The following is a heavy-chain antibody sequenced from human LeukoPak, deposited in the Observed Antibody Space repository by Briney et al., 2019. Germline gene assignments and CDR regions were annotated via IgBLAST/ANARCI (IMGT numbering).Heavy chain of an antibody. D-gene: IGHD3-16*02. CDR1: GKSLTRVS. Sequence: APVKVSCKVSGKSLTRVSIHWVRQSPGKGLEWMGGLDPEHGGRLYAQTFQGRVTMTEDASTDTAYMELNRLRSEDTAVYYCATATIIWGSYRSWLDTWGQGTLVTVSS. CDR2: LDPEHGGR. J-gene: IGHJ5*02. V-gene: IGHV1-24*01. CDR3: ATATIIWGSYRSWLDT.